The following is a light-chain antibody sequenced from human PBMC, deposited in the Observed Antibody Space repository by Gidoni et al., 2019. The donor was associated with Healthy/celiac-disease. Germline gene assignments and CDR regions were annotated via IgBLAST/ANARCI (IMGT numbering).Light chain of an antibody. CDR3: QQHGSSLFT. CDR1: QSVSSSY. J-gene: IGKJ3*01. V-gene: IGKV3-20*01. CDR2: GAS. Sequence: EIVLTQSPGTLSLSPGERATLSCRASQSVSSSYLAWYQQKPGQAPRLLIYGASSRATGIPDRFSGSGSGTDFTLTISRLEPEDFAVYYCQQHGSSLFTFGGGTKVDIK.